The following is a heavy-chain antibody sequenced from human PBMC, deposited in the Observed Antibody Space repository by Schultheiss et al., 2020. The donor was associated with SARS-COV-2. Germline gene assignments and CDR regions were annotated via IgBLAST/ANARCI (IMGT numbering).Heavy chain of an antibody. D-gene: IGHD6-19*01. CDR1: GFTFSSYA. CDR3: AKDLLGIAVSDY. J-gene: IGHJ4*02. V-gene: IGHV3-33*06. CDR2: IWYDGSNK. Sequence: GGSLRLSCAASGFTFSSYAMHWVRQAPGKGLEWVAVIWYDGSNKYYADSVKGRFTISRDNSKNTLYLQMNSLRAEDTAVYYCAKDLLGIAVSDYWGQGTLVTVSS.